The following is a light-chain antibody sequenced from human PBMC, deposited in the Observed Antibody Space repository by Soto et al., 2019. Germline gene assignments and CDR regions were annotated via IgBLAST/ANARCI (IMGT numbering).Light chain of an antibody. V-gene: IGKV3-20*01. J-gene: IGKJ5*01. CDR2: GAS. CDR1: QSVSSSY. CDR3: QQYGSSPRIT. Sequence: EVVLTPAPATLSLSPGERATLSCRASQSVSSSYLAWYQQKPGQAPRLLIYGASSRATGIPDRFSGSGSGTDFTLTISRLESEDFAVYYCQQYGSSPRITFGQGTRLEIK.